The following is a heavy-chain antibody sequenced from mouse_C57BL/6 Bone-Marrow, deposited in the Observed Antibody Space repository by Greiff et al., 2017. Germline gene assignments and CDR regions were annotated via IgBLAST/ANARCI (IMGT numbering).Heavy chain of an antibody. D-gene: IGHD1-1*01. V-gene: IGHV5-17*01. CDR3: ATSFITTAVWYFDV. Sequence: EVKLVESGGGLVKPGGSLKLSCAASGFTFSDYGMHWVRQAPEKGLEWVAYISSGSSTIYYADTVKGRFTISRDNAKNTLFLQITSLRSEDTAMYYCATSFITTAVWYFDVWGTGTTVTVSS. J-gene: IGHJ1*03. CDR2: ISSGSSTI. CDR1: GFTFSDYG.